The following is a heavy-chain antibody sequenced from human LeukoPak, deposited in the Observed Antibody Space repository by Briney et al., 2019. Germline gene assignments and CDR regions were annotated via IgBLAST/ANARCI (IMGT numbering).Heavy chain of an antibody. V-gene: IGHV3-23*01. J-gene: IGHJ4*02. CDR1: GFTFSSYA. CDR3: AKEYSSGH. CDR2: INGRGDNT. Sequence: GGSLKLSWAASGFTFSSYAMSWVRQAPGKGLEWVSGINGRGDNTYYADSVKGRFSISRDNSKNTLYLQMNSLRAEDTALYFCAKEYSSGHWGQGTLVTVSS. D-gene: IGHD6-19*01.